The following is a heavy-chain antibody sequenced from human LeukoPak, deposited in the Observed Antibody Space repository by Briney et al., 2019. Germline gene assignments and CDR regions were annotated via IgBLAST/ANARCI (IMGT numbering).Heavy chain of an antibody. D-gene: IGHD2-15*01. J-gene: IGHJ4*02. CDR1: GFTFRSYS. CDR3: ARCRGGSCYSSGYFDS. CDR2: FSSTGSSI. V-gene: IGHV3-21*01. Sequence: GGSLSLSCGDSGFTFRSYSMNWVRQAPGKGLEWVSSFSSTGSSIYYADSVKGRFTISRDSAKNSLFLQMDSLRAEDTAVFYCARCRGGSCYSSGYFDSWGQGTLVTVSS.